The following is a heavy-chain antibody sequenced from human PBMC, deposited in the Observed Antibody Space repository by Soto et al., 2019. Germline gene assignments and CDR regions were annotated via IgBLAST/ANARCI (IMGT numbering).Heavy chain of an antibody. CDR3: ARQVPRGVVWFDP. Sequence: SSETLSLTCAVYGGSFSGYYWSWIRQPPGKGLEWIGEINHSGSTNYNPSLKSRVTISVDTSKNQFSLKLSSVTAADTAVYYCARQVPRGVVWFDPWGRGTLVTVSS. V-gene: IGHV4-34*01. J-gene: IGHJ5*02. CDR2: INHSGST. D-gene: IGHD3-10*01. CDR1: GGSFSGYY.